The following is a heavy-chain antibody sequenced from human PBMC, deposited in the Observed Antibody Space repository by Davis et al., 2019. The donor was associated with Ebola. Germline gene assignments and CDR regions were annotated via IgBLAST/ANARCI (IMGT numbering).Heavy chain of an antibody. Sequence: MPSETLSLTCTVSGGSISSYHWNWIRQPPGKGLEWIGYVHYTGSTNYNPSLKSRVTISVDTSKNQFSLKVNSVTASATAEYYCARHVVGKVAGGSIDSWGRGILVTVSA. CDR1: GGSISSYH. J-gene: IGHJ5*01. D-gene: IGHD5-12*01. V-gene: IGHV4-59*08. CDR2: VHYTGST. CDR3: ARHVVGKVAGGSIDS.